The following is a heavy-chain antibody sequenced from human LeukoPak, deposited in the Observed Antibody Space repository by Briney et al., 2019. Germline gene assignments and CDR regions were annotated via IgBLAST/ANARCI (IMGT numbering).Heavy chain of an antibody. D-gene: IGHD1-26*01. CDR1: GYSFTSCW. CDR3: ARPRVGASDAFDI. J-gene: IGHJ3*02. Sequence: GKSLKISCKGSGYSFTSCWIGWVRQMPGKGLEWMGIIYPGDSDTRYSPSFQGQVTISADKSVSTAYLQWSSLKASDTAMYYCARPRVGASDAFDIWGQGTMVTVSS. V-gene: IGHV5-51*01. CDR2: IYPGDSDT.